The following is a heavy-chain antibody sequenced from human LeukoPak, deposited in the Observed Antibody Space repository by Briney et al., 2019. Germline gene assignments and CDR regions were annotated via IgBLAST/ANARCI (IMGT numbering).Heavy chain of an antibody. CDR3: AKDRELSGYDYYFDY. CDR2: ISYDGSNK. J-gene: IGHJ4*02. Sequence: GGSLRLSCAASGFTFSSYGMHWVRQAPGKGLEWVAVISYDGSNKYYADSVKGRFTISRDNSKNTLYLQMNSLRAEDTAVYYCAKDRELSGYDYYFDYWGQGTLVTVSS. V-gene: IGHV3-30*18. CDR1: GFTFSSYG. D-gene: IGHD5-12*01.